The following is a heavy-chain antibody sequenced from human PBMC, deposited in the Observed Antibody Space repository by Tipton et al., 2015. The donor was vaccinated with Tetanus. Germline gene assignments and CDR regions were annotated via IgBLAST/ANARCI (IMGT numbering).Heavy chain of an antibody. D-gene: IGHD2-15*01. CDR2: IYYSGST. CDR3: ARVMRYCSGGSCYRYYYYGMDV. V-gene: IGHV4-30-4*01. Sequence: TLSLTCTVSGGSISSGDYYWSWIHQPPGKGLEWIGYIYYSGSTYYNPSLKSRVTISVDTSKNQFSLKLSSVTAADTAVYYCARVMRYCSGGSCYRYYYYGMDVWGQGTTVTVSS. J-gene: IGHJ6*02. CDR1: GGSISSGDYY.